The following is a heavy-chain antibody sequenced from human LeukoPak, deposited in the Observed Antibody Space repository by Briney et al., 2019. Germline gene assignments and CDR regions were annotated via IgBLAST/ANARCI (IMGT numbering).Heavy chain of an antibody. CDR3: ARDRGRTYYDILTGYYSFDY. Sequence: ASVKVSCKASGYTSTSYGISWVRQAPGQGLEWMGWISAYNGNTNYAQKLQGRVTMTTDTSTSTAYMELRSLRSDDTAVYYCARDRGRTYYDILTGYYSFDYWGQGTLVTVSS. CDR1: GYTSTSYG. V-gene: IGHV1-18*01. D-gene: IGHD3-9*01. CDR2: ISAYNGNT. J-gene: IGHJ4*02.